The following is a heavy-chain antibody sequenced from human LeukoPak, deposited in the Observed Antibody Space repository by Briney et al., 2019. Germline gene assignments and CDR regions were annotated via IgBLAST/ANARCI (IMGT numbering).Heavy chain of an antibody. CDR1: GFTVSSNY. V-gene: IGHV3-66*01. D-gene: IGHD6-13*01. Sequence: GGSLRLSCAASGFTVSSNYMSWVRQAPGKGLEWVSVIYSGGSTYYADPVKGRFTISRDNSKNTLHLQMNSLRAEDTAVYYCAREVAAAVAGVGNWFDPWGQGTLVTVSS. CDR3: AREVAAAVAGVGNWFDP. CDR2: IYSGGST. J-gene: IGHJ5*02.